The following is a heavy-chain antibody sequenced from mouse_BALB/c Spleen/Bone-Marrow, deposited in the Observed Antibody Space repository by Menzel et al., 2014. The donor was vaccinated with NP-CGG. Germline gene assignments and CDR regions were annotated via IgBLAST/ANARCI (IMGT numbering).Heavy chain of an antibody. Sequence: QVQLQQSGAELVKPGASVKLSCKASGYTFTSYWMHWVKQRPGQGLEWIGEINPSNGRTNYNEKFKGKATLTADKSSSTAYMQLSSLTSEDSAVYFCATYDYWGQGTTLTVSS. V-gene: IGHV1S81*02. CDR2: INPSNGRT. CDR1: GYTFTSYW. J-gene: IGHJ2*01. CDR3: ATYDY.